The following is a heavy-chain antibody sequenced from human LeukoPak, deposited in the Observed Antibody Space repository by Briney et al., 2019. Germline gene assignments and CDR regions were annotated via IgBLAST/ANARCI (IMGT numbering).Heavy chain of an antibody. CDR2: INTNTGNP. Sequence: WASVKVPCKASGYTFTSYAMNWVRQAPGQGLEWMGWINTNTGNPTYAQGFTGRFVFSLDTSVSTAYLQISSLKAEDTAVYYCARGVTMIVVASGYWGQGTLVTVSS. CDR1: GYTFTSYA. J-gene: IGHJ4*02. D-gene: IGHD3-22*01. CDR3: ARGVTMIVVASGY. V-gene: IGHV7-4-1*02.